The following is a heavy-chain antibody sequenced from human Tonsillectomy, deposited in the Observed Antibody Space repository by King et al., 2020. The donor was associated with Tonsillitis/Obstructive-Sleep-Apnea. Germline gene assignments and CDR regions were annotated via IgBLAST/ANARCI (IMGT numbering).Heavy chain of an antibody. CDR2: IWYDGSNK. D-gene: IGHD4-17*01. Sequence: VQLVESGGGVVQPGRSLRVSCAASGFSFSRYGMHWVRQAPGKGLEWVAVIWYDGSNKYYADSVKGRFTISRDNSKNTLYLQMNSLRAEDTAVYYCAIDQKKGVSRTTVTSDYGMDVWGQGTTVTVSS. CDR1: GFSFSRYG. V-gene: IGHV3-33*01. J-gene: IGHJ6*02. CDR3: AIDQKKGVSRTTVTSDYGMDV.